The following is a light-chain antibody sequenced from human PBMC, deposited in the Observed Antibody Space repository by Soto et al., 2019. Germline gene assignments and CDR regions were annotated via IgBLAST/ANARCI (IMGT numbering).Light chain of an antibody. CDR1: QSISSW. V-gene: IGKV1-5*01. Sequence: DIQMTQSPSTLSASVGDRVTITCRASQSISSWLAWYQQKPGKAPKLLSYDASSLESGVPSRFSGSGSGTEFPLTNSSLQPDDFATYSCQQYNSYSQTFGQGTKVEIK. CDR2: DAS. J-gene: IGKJ1*01. CDR3: QQYNSYSQT.